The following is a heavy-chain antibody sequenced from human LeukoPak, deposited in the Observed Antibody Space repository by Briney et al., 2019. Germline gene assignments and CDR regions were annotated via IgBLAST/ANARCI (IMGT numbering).Heavy chain of an antibody. V-gene: IGHV1-69*13. J-gene: IGHJ4*02. CDR3: ARDALHYDSSSFDY. Sequence: SVKVSCKASGGTFSSYAISWVRQAPGQGLEWMGGIIPIFGTANYAQKFQGRVTITADESTSTAHMELSSLRSEDTAVYYCARDALHYDSSSFDYWGQGTLVTVSS. CDR1: GGTFSSYA. D-gene: IGHD3-22*01. CDR2: IIPIFGTA.